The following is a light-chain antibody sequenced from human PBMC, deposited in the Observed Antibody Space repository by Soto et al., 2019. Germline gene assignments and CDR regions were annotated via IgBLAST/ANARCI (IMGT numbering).Light chain of an antibody. V-gene: IGKV1-5*03. CDR1: QSISSW. Sequence: IQITQSPSTLSASVGDRVTITCRSSQSISSWLAWYQQKPGKAPKLLIYKASSLESGVPSRFSGSGSGTEFTLTISSLQPDDFATYYCQQYNSYPYTFGQGTKVDIK. CDR3: QQYNSYPYT. J-gene: IGKJ2*01. CDR2: KAS.